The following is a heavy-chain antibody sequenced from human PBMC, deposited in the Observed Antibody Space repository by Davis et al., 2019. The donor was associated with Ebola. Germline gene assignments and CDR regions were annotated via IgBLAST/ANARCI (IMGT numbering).Heavy chain of an antibody. V-gene: IGHV3-7*01. CDR2: IKQDGSEK. Sequence: PGGSLRLSCAASGFTFSSYWMSWVRQAPGKGLEWVANIKQDGSEKYYVDSVKGRFTISRDNAKNSLYLQMNSLRAEDTAVYYCARAQTTVTIPSEFDYWGQGTLVTVSS. D-gene: IGHD4-17*01. CDR1: GFTFSSYW. CDR3: ARAQTTVTIPSEFDY. J-gene: IGHJ4*02.